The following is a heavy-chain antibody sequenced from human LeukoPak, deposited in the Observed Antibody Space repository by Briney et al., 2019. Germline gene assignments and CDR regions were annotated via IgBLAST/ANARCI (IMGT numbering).Heavy chain of an antibody. CDR1: GYTFTGYY. Sequence: ASVKVSCKASGYTFTGYYMHWVRQAPGQGLEWMGWINPNSGGTNYAQKFQGRVTMTRDTSISTAYMELSRLRSDDTAVYYCARDERSYYYDSSGWAKDVFDIWGQGTMVTVSS. V-gene: IGHV1-2*02. D-gene: IGHD3-22*01. J-gene: IGHJ3*02. CDR2: INPNSGGT. CDR3: ARDERSYYYDSSGWAKDVFDI.